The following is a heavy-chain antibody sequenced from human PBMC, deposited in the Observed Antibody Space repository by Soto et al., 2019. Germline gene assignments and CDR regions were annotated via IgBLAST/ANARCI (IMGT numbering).Heavy chain of an antibody. CDR1: GGSISSGGYY. V-gene: IGHV4-31*03. CDR3: ERETEDMNWFDP. CDR2: IYYSGST. Sequence: SETLSLTCTVSGGSISSGGYYWSWIRQHPGKGLEWIGYIYYSGSTYYNPSLKSRVTISVDTSKNQFSLKLSSVTAADTAVYYCERETEDMNWFDPWGQGTLVTVSS. J-gene: IGHJ5*02.